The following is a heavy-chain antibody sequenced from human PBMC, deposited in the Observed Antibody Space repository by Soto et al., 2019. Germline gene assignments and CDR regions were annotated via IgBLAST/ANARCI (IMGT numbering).Heavy chain of an antibody. V-gene: IGHV3-23*01. CDR3: AKELASSWDEVDY. CDR1: GFTFSSYA. D-gene: IGHD6-13*01. Sequence: EVQLLESGGGLVQPGGSLRLSCAASGFTFSSYAMTWVRQAPGKGLEWVSTISGSGGSTYYADSVKGRFTISRDNSKNTLYLPMNSLRAEDTAVYYCAKELASSWDEVDYWGQGPLFTFSS. J-gene: IGHJ4*02. CDR2: ISGSGGST.